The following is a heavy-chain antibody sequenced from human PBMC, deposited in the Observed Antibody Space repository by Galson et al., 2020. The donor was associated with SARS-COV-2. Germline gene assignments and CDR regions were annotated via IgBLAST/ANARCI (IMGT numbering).Heavy chain of an antibody. CDR1: GGSMRSPTYY. CDR2: IDYSGSA. CDR3: ARDRPRESSTFGVHTNWFDP. V-gene: IGHV4-39*07. D-gene: IGHD3-3*01. Sequence: SETLSLTCTASGGSMRSPTYYWCWLRQPPGKGPAWLGSIDYSGSAYFNPSFKSRATMSVDTSKNQFSLNLKSVTAADTAVYYCARDRPRESSTFGVHTNWFDPWGQGSLVTVSS. J-gene: IGHJ5*02.